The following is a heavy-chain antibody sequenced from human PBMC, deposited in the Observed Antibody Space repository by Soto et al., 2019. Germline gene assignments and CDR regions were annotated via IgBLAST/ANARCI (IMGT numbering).Heavy chain of an antibody. J-gene: IGHJ5*02. D-gene: IGHD5-18*01. CDR2: ISGSGGST. Sequence: GGSLRLSCAASGFTFSSYAMSWVRQAPGKGLEWVSAISGSGGSTYYADSVKGRFTISRDNSKNTLYLQMNSMRAEDTAVYYCAKDSRPECSASGLGYGFPHWFDPWGQGTLVTVSS. CDR3: AKDSRPECSASGLGYGFPHWFDP. V-gene: IGHV3-23*01. CDR1: GFTFSSYA.